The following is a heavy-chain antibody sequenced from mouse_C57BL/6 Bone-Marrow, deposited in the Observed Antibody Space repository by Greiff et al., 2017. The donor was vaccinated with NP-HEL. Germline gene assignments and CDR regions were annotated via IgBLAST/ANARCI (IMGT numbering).Heavy chain of an antibody. J-gene: IGHJ2*01. CDR1: GFTFSSYG. CDR2: ISSGGSYT. CDR3: ARHYYSNYFDY. V-gene: IGHV5-6*01. Sequence: EVKLVESGGDLVKPGGSLKLSCAASGFTFSSYGMSWVRQTPDKRLEWVATISSGGSYTYYPDSVKGRFTISRDNAKNTPYLQMSSLKSEDTAMYYCARHYYSNYFDYWGKGTTLTVSS. D-gene: IGHD2-5*01.